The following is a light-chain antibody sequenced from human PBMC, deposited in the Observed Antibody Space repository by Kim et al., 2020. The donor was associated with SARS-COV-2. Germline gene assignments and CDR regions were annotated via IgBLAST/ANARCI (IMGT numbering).Light chain of an antibody. CDR2: SNN. J-gene: IGLJ2*01. CDR1: SSNIGSNT. V-gene: IGLV1-44*01. Sequence: ELTQPLSASGTPGQRVTISCSGSSSNIGSNTVNWYQQVPGTAPKLLIYSNNQWPSGVPARFSGSKSGTSASLAISGLQSEDEADYYCAAWDDSLNGVVFGGGTQLTVL. CDR3: AAWDDSLNGVV.